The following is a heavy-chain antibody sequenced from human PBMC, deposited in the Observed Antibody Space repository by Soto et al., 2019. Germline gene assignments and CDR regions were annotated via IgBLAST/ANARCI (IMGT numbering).Heavy chain of an antibody. V-gene: IGHV3-15*01. J-gene: IGHJ4*02. Sequence: GGSLRLSCAASGFTFSNAWMSWVRQAPGKGLEWVGRIKSKTDGGTTDYAAPVKGRFTISRDDSKNTLYLQMNSLKTEDTAVYYCTTTLPAAYFDWSCFDYWGQGTLVTVSS. CDR1: GFTFSNAW. D-gene: IGHD3-9*01. CDR2: IKSKTDGGTT. CDR3: TTTLPAAYFDWSCFDY.